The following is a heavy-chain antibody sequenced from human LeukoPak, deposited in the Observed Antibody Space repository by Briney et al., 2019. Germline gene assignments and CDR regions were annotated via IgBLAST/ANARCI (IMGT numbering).Heavy chain of an antibody. Sequence: TSETLSLTCTVSGGSISSGGYYWNWIRQHPGKGLEWIGNIYYSGYTYYNPSLKSRVTISVDTSKNHLSLKLSSVTAADTAVYYCARERSSSAWFDPWGQGTLVTVSS. CDR2: IYYSGYT. CDR3: ARERSSSAWFDP. D-gene: IGHD3-10*01. CDR1: GGSISSGGYY. J-gene: IGHJ5*02. V-gene: IGHV4-31*03.